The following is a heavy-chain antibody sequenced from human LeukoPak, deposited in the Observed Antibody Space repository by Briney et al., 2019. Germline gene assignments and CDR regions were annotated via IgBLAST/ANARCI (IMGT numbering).Heavy chain of an antibody. V-gene: IGHV3-13*01. J-gene: IGHJ2*01. CDR2: IGGGFDT. Sequence: GGSLRLSCAVSGSSFSIYDMHWVRQATGQGLEWVSAIGGGFDTYYSDSVKGRFTTSRDNSKSSVFLQMNSLRAEDTAVYYCVREVMDGSAPYFWYFDLWGRGTLVTVSS. D-gene: IGHD1-26*01. CDR1: GSSFSIYD. CDR3: VREVMDGSAPYFWYFDL.